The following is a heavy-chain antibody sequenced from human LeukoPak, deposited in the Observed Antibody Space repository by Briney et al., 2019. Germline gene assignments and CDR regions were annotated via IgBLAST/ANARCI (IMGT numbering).Heavy chain of an antibody. J-gene: IGHJ3*02. Sequence: GGSLRLSCAASGFTFSSYAMHWVRQAPGKGLEWVAVISYDGSNNHYADSVKGRFTISRDNSKNTLYLQMNSLRAEDTAVYYCARDLVGIVNNAFDIWGQGTMVTVSS. CDR3: ARDLVGIVNNAFDI. D-gene: IGHD3-22*01. CDR2: ISYDGSNN. CDR1: GFTFSSYA. V-gene: IGHV3-30-3*01.